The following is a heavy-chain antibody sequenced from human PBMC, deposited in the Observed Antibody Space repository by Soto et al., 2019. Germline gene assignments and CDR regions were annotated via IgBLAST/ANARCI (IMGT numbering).Heavy chain of an antibody. CDR3: ARHARLTTECPALRAVSGGGYYYYGMDV. J-gene: IGHJ6*02. Sequence: QVQLVQSGAEVKKPGSSVKVSCKASGGTFSSYAISWVRQAPGQGLEWMGGIIPIFGTANYAEKFQGRVTITADESTSTAYMELSSVRSEDTAVYYGARHARLTTECPALRAVSGGGYYYYGMDVWGQGTTVTVSS. CDR1: GGTFSSYA. CDR2: IIPIFGTA. V-gene: IGHV1-69*01. D-gene: IGHD4-4*01.